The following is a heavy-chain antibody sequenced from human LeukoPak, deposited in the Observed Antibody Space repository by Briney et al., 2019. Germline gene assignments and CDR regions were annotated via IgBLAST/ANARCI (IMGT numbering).Heavy chain of an antibody. CDR2: ISYRGST. J-gene: IGHJ3*02. V-gene: IGHV4-30-4*08. Sequence: SQTLSLTCTLSGGSLSSGDYYWTWIRQSPGKGLEWIGHISYRGSTDYKASLKSRITMSIDNSKNQFSLKLSSVTAADTAVYFCARNVSSGWGGDTFDIWGQGTTVIVSS. CDR1: GGSLSSGDYY. D-gene: IGHD6-19*01. CDR3: ARNVSSGWGGDTFDI.